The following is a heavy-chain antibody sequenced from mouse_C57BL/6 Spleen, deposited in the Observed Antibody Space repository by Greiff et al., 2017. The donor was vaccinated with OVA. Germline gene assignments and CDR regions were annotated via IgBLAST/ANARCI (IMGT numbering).Heavy chain of an antibody. V-gene: IGHV6-3*01. CDR1: GFTFSNYW. D-gene: IGHD1-1*01. CDR2: IRLKSDNYAT. Sequence: EVKLMESGGGLVQPGGSMKLSCVASGFTFSNYWMNWVRQSPEKGLEWVAQIRLKSDNYATHYAESVKGRFTISRDDSKSSVYLQMNNLRAEDTGIYYCYVFYYYGSSPHWYFDVWGTGTTVTVSS. J-gene: IGHJ1*03. CDR3: YVFYYYGSSPHWYFDV.